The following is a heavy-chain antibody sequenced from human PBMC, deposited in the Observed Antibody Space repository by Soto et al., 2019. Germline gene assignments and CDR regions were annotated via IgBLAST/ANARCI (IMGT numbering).Heavy chain of an antibody. J-gene: IGHJ4*02. Sequence: QVQLVESGGVLVKPGGSLRLSCAASGFTFSDYYMSWFRRAPGKGLEWLSYIDSGSRYKNYADSVKGRSTISRDNAQKTLYLELNSLKVEDTATYFWARGLLYGGDPPPSAYWGQGTGVTVSS. CDR1: GFTFSDYY. CDR2: IDSGSRYK. V-gene: IGHV3-11*05. CDR3: ARGLLYGGDPPPSAY. D-gene: IGHD4-17*01.